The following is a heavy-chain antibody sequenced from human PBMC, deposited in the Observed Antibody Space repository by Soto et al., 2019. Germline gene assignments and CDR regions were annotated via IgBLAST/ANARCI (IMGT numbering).Heavy chain of an antibody. D-gene: IGHD4-17*01. J-gene: IGHJ5*02. CDR3: AEDTDYGGFNP. Sequence: QVQLVQSGAEVKKPGASVKVSCKPSGYTFTTYDIHWVRQATGQGLEWMGWMNPNSGNTGYAQKFQGRVTMTRNTSIRTAYLELSSLRSEDTAADYCAEDTDYGGFNPWGQGTPVTVAS. CDR1: GYTFTTYD. CDR2: MNPNSGNT. V-gene: IGHV1-8*01.